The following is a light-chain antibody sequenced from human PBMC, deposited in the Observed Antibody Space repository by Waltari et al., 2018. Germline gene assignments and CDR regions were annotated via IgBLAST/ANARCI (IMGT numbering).Light chain of an antibody. CDR3: CSFAGSTTVI. CDR1: SSDVGGYNL. CDR2: EVT. Sequence: QSALTQPASVSGSPGQSITISCTGTSSDVGGYNLVSWYQQHPGEVPKLMIYEVTKRTSWISNRSSASKSGNTASLTISGLQAEDEADYYCCSFAGSTTVIVGGGTRLTVL. J-gene: IGLJ2*01. V-gene: IGLV2-23*02.